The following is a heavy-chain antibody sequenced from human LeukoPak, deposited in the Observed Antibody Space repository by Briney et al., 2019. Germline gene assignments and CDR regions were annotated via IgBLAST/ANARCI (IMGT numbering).Heavy chain of an antibody. J-gene: IGHJ4*02. CDR2: IRGSGGNT. Sequence: PGGSLRLSCAASGFTFSTYAMTWVRQAPGKGLEWVSVIRGSGGNTYYADSVKGRFTISRDNSKNTLYLQMNSLRAEDTAVYYCAKDLYGDYGGIDYWGQGTLVTVSS. D-gene: IGHD4-17*01. CDR3: AKDLYGDYGGIDY. CDR1: GFTFSTYA. V-gene: IGHV3-23*01.